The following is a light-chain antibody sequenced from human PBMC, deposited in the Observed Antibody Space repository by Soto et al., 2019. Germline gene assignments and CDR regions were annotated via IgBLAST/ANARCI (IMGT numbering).Light chain of an antibody. J-gene: IGLJ1*01. CDR1: SSNIGAGYD. Sequence: QSVLTQPPSVSGAPGQRVTISCTGSSSNIGAGYDVHWYPQLPGTAPKLLISGNSNRPSGVPDRFSGSKSGTSASLAITGLQAEDEADYYCQSYDGSLSGRVFGTGTKLTVL. CDR2: GNS. V-gene: IGLV1-40*01. CDR3: QSYDGSLSGRV.